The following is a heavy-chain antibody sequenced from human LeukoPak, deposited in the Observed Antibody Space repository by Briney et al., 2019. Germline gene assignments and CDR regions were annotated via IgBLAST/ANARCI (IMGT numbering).Heavy chain of an antibody. CDR3: ARDSSRITIFGVAACGMDV. D-gene: IGHD3-3*01. CDR1: GYTFTGYY. J-gene: IGHJ6*02. V-gene: IGHV1-2*06. CDR2: INPNSGGT. Sequence: ASVKVSCKASGYTFTGYYMHWVRQAPGQGLEWMGRINPNSGGTNYAQKFQGRVTMTRDASISTAYMELSRLRSGDTAVYYCARDSSRITIFGVAACGMDVWGQGTTVTVSS.